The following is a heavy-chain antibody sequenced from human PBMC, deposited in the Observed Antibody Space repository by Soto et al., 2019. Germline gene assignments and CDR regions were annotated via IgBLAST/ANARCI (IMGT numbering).Heavy chain of an antibody. D-gene: IGHD5-12*01. V-gene: IGHV4-39*01. CDR3: ARLGSGYDFIFDY. CDR1: GGSISGSSYY. CDR2: IYYSGST. J-gene: IGHJ4*02. Sequence: SSETLSLTCTVSGGSISGSSYYWGWIRQPPGKGLEWIGSIYYSGSTYYNPSLKSRVTISVDTSKNQFSLKLSSVTAADTAVYYCARLGSGYDFIFDYWGQGTLVTVSS.